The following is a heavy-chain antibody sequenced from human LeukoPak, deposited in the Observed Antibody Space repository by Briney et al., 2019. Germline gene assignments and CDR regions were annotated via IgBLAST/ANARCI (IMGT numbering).Heavy chain of an antibody. V-gene: IGHV1-2*02. Sequence: GASVKVSCKASGYTFTGYYMHWVRQAPGQGLEWMGWINPNSGGTNYAQKFRGRVTMTRDTSISTAYMELSRLRSDETAVYYCAREYSIAAAGLGLDYWGQGTLVTVSS. J-gene: IGHJ4*02. CDR3: AREYSIAAAGLGLDY. D-gene: IGHD6-13*01. CDR1: GYTFTGYY. CDR2: INPNSGGT.